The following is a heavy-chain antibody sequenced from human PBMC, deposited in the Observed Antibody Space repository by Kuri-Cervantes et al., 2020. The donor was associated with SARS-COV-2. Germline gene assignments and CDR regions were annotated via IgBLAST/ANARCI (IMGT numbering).Heavy chain of an antibody. CDR2: IYHSGAT. CDR3: ARDRYFDYLRVNFFDY. V-gene: IGHV4-30-2*01. J-gene: IGHJ4*02. D-gene: IGHD3-9*01. CDR1: GGSISSVCYS. Sequence: SETLSLTCGVSGGSISSVCYSWNWIRQPPGKGLEWIGYIYHSGATLYNPSVKSRVTMSIDKSRNQFTLKLRSVTAADTAVYYCARDRYFDYLRVNFFDYWGQGSLVTVSS.